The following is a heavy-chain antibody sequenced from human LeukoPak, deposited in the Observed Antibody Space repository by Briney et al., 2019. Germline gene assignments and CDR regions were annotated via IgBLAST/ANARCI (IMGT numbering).Heavy chain of an antibody. J-gene: IGHJ4*02. D-gene: IGHD4-17*01. CDR1: GFTFSSYS. Sequence: GGSLRLSCAASGFTFSSYSMNWVRQAPGKGLEWVSSISSSSSYIYYADSVKGRFTISRDNAKNSLYLQMNSQRAEDTAVYYCARAGTTATTKKIDYWGQGTLVTVSS. CDR2: ISSSSSYI. V-gene: IGHV3-21*01. CDR3: ARAGTTATTKKIDY.